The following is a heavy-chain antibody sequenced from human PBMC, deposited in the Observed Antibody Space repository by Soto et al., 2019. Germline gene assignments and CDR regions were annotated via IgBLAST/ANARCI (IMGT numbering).Heavy chain of an antibody. CDR2: IIPIFGTA. Sequence: SVKVSCKASGYTFTSYGISWVRQAPGQGLEWMGGIIPIFGTANYAQKFQGRVTITADKSTSTAYMELSSLRSEDTAVYYCARSGSYSRDPDYWGQGTLVTVSS. J-gene: IGHJ4*02. D-gene: IGHD1-26*01. CDR3: ARSGSYSRDPDY. CDR1: GYTFTSYG. V-gene: IGHV1-69*06.